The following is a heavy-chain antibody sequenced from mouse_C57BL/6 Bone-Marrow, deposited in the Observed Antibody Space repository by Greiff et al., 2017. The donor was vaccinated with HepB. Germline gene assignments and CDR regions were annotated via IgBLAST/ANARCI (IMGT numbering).Heavy chain of an antibody. J-gene: IGHJ2*01. Sequence: VQLQEPGAELVRPGASVTLSCKASGYTFTDYEMHWVKQTPVHGLEWIGVIDPETGGTDYNQKFKSKAILTADKSSSTAYMELRSLTSEDSAVYYGTGWLLRYYFDYWGQGTTVTVSS. CDR3: TGWLLRYYFDY. V-gene: IGHV1-15*01. D-gene: IGHD1-1*01. CDR1: GYTFTDYE. CDR2: IDPETGGT.